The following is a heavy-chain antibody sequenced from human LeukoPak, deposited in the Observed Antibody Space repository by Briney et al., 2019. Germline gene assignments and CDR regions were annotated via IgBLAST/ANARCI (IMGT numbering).Heavy chain of an antibody. CDR1: GYRFTTYW. D-gene: IGHD5-24*01. V-gene: IGHV5-51*01. CDR3: ASHNGRWLQIDH. Sequence: GESLKISCKASGYRFTTYWIAWVRQMPGKGLEWMGIIYPGDSDTRYSPSFQGQVTISADKSINTAYLQWSSLKASDTAMYYCASHNGRWLQIDHWGQGTLVTVSS. J-gene: IGHJ5*02. CDR2: IYPGDSDT.